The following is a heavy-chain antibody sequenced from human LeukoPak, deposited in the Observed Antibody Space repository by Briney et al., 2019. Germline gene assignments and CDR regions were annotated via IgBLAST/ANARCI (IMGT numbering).Heavy chain of an antibody. V-gene: IGHV4-38-2*02. J-gene: IGHJ4*02. CDR3: ARRYSNYFFDY. D-gene: IGHD4-11*01. CDR1: GYSISSGYY. CDR2: IYHSGST. Sequence: SSETLSLTCTVSGYSISSGYYWGWIRQPPGKGLEWIGNIYHSGSTYYNPSLRSRVTISVDTSKNQFSLKLSSVTAADTAVYYCARRYSNYFFDYWGQGTLVTVSS.